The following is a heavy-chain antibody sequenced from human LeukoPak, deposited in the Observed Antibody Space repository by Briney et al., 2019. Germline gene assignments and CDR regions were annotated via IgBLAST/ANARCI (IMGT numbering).Heavy chain of an antibody. CDR1: GYTFTTYE. Sequence: ASVKVSCKASGYTFTTYEIIWVRQATGQGLEWMGWMNPNSGNTGYGQKFQGRVAMTRDTSISTAYLELSGLRSEDTAVYFCARGRYGANPRNLWGQGTLVTVSS. V-gene: IGHV1-8*01. J-gene: IGHJ3*01. D-gene: IGHD4/OR15-4a*01. CDR2: MNPNSGNT. CDR3: ARGRYGANPRNL.